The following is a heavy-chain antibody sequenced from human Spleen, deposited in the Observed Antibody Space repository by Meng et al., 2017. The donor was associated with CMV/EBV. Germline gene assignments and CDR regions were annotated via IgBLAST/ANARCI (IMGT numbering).Heavy chain of an antibody. V-gene: IGHV3-72*01. Sequence: FSDHYMDWVRQAPGKGLEWVGRTRNKATSYTTEYAASVKGRFTISRDDSKNSLYLQMNSLKTEDTAVYYCARAGSYGDYAYYYGMDVWGQGTTVTVSS. CDR2: TRNKATSYTT. D-gene: IGHD4-17*01. CDR3: ARAGSYGDYAYYYGMDV. CDR1: FSDHY. J-gene: IGHJ6*02.